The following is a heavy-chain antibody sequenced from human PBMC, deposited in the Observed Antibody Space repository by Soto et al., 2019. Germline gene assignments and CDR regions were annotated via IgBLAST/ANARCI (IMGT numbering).Heavy chain of an antibody. D-gene: IGHD3-10*01. CDR2: IYYSGST. CDR1: GGSISSGGYY. J-gene: IGHJ6*02. Sequence: RLCLTCPVSGGSISSGGYYWSWIREHPGKGLEWIGYIYYSGSTYYNPSLKSRVTISVDTSKIQFSLKLSSVTAADTAVYYCERVLRVRGANYGMDVWGQGTKVTVYS. CDR3: ERVLRVRGANYGMDV. V-gene: IGHV4-31*03.